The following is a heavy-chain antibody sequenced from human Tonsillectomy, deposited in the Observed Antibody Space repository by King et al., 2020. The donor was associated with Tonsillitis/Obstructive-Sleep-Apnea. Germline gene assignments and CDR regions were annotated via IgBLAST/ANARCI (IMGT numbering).Heavy chain of an antibody. Sequence: VQLVESGGGLVQPGGSLRLSCAASGFTFSSYAMSWVRQAPGKGLEWVSVMSGSGGSTYYSDSVKGRFTISRDNSENTLYLQMNSLRDEDTALYYCTKVVPATMSFDPWGQGALVTVSS. CDR2: MSGSGGST. CDR3: TKVVPATMSFDP. V-gene: IGHV3-23*04. J-gene: IGHJ5*02. D-gene: IGHD2-2*01. CDR1: GFTFSSYA.